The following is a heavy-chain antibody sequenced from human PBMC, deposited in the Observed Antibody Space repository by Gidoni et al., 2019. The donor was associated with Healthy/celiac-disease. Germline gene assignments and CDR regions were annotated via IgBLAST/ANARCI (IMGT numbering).Heavy chain of an antibody. V-gene: IGHV4-31*03. CDR2: IYCSGST. CDR1: AGSINNGCYY. J-gene: IGHJ6*02. CDR3: ARMVYYDLLYGMDV. D-gene: IGHD3-3*01. Sequence: QLQLQEPVPALVQASQHMSPTCTLPAGSINNGCYYWSWIRQHPGNGLEWIGYIYCSGSTYYNPSLKSRVTISVDTSKNQFSLKLSSVTAADTAVYYCARMVYYDLLYGMDVWGQGTTVTVSS.